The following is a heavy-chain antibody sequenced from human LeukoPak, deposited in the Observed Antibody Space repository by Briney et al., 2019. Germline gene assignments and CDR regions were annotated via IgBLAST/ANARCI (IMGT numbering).Heavy chain of an antibody. V-gene: IGHV3-66*01. CDR3: TRAGEDYYDSSGFYIF. Sequence: GGSLRLSCAASGFTVSSNYMSWVRQAPGKGLEWVSVIYSGGSTFYADSVKGRFTISRDSSKNTLFLQMNSLRAEDTAVYYCTRAGEDYYDSSGFYIFWGQGTLVTVSS. J-gene: IGHJ4*02. CDR2: IYSGGST. D-gene: IGHD3-22*01. CDR1: GFTVSSNY.